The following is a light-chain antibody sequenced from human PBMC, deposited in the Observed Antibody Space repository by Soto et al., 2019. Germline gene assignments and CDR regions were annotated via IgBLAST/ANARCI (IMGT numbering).Light chain of an antibody. J-gene: IGLJ7*01. CDR3: ATWDDSLNAYV. Sequence: QSVLTQPPSASGTPGQRVTISCSGSSSNIGSFDVNWYQQLPGTAPKVLIYRNNQRPSGVPDRFSGSKSGTSASLAISGLQSEDEADYYCATWDDSLNAYVFGAGTQLTVL. CDR2: RNN. CDR1: SSNIGSFD. V-gene: IGLV1-44*01.